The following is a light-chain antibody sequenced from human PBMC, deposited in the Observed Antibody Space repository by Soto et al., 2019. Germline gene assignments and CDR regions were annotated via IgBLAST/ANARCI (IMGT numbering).Light chain of an antibody. CDR1: QGISNY. V-gene: IGKV1-27*01. J-gene: IGKJ1*01. CDR3: QQYNSYSPRT. CDR2: SAS. Sequence: DIQMTQSPSSLSASVGDRVTITCRASQGISNYLAWYQQKPGKVPKLLIYSASTLQSGVPSRFSGSGSGTDFTLTISSLEPEDVATYYCQQYNSYSPRTFGQGTKVEIK.